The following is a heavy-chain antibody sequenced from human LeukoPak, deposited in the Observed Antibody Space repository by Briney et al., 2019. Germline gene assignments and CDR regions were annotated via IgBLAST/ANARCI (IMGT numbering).Heavy chain of an antibody. CDR2: IYYDGNA. CDR3: ARSNIEYSGYDSGVD. Sequence: RPSETLSLTCTVSGDSINSDSYYWGWIRQSPGKGLEWIGIIYYDGNAYSNPSLKSRVTILVDTSKNQFSLVLTSVTAADTAVYYCARSNIEYSGYDSGVDWGQGTLVTVSS. D-gene: IGHD5-12*01. V-gene: IGHV4-39*07. CDR1: GDSINSDSYY. J-gene: IGHJ4*02.